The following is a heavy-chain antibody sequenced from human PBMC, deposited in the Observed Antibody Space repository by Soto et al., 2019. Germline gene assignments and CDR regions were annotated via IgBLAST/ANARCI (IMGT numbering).Heavy chain of an antibody. D-gene: IGHD4-17*01. CDR2: ISYDGNNK. J-gene: IGHJ4*02. Sequence: GGSLRLSCAASGFTFRSYAMHWVRQAPGKGLEWVAIISYDGNNKYYADSVEGRFTISRDNSKNTVYLQMNSLRLEDTAVYYCARGPSYSDSYFDYWGQGTLVTVS. CDR3: ARGPSYSDSYFDY. CDR1: GFTFRSYA. V-gene: IGHV3-30*04.